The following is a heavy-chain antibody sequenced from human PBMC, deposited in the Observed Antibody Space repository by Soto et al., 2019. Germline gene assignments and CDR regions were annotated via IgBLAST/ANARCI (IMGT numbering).Heavy chain of an antibody. CDR3: ARDFLWSFDC. D-gene: IGHD3-10*01. J-gene: IGHJ4*02. V-gene: IGHV3-48*02. CDR1: GFSFSNSN. CDR2: IGTGGSSI. Sequence: GGSLRLSCAASGFSFSNSNMHWVRQSGKGLEWISFIGTGGSSIFYADSVKGRFTVSRDDDKKSLSLQMDSLGDDDTAIYYCARDFLWSFDCWGQGALVTVSS.